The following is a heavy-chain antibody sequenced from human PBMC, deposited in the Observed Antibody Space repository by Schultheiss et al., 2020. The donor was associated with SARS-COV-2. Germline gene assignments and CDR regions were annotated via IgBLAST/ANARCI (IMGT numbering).Heavy chain of an antibody. V-gene: IGHV4-59*10. CDR2: IYTSGST. D-gene: IGHD1-26*01. CDR1: GGSFSGYY. CDR3: ASGEAFDI. J-gene: IGHJ3*02. Sequence: SETLSLTCAVYGGSFSGYYWSWIRQPAGKGLEWIGRIYTSGSTNYNPSLKSRVTMSVDTSKNQFSLKLSSVTAADTAVYYCASGEAFDIWGQGTMVTVSS.